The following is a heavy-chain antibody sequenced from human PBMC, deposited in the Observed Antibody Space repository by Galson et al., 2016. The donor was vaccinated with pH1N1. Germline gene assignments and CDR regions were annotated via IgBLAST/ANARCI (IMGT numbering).Heavy chain of an antibody. CDR1: GVSFNSPSDY. J-gene: IGHJ3*02. D-gene: IGHD3-3*01. Sequence: TLSLTCTVSGVSFNSPSDYWSWLRQHPEKGLEWIGEIDYSGSTSYNPSLKSRISILVDTSKNQFSLKVTSVTAADSAIYSCARRFSEGLKGQPSDAFDIWGHGTRVTVSS. CDR3: ARRFSEGLKGQPSDAFDI. CDR2: IDYSGST. V-gene: IGHV4-31*03.